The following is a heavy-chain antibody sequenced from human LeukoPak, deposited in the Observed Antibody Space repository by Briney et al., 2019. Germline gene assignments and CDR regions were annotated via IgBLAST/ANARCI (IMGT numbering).Heavy chain of an antibody. Sequence: GGSLRLSCAASGFTFSSYWMSWVRQAPGKGLEWVANIKQDGSEKYYVDSVKGRFTISRDNAKNSLYLQMNSLRAEDTAVYYCARGYGCTNGVCYSEYYYYYYYMDVWGXXXXXTVSS. D-gene: IGHD2-8*01. V-gene: IGHV3-7*01. CDR2: IKQDGSEK. CDR1: GFTFSSYW. J-gene: IGHJ6*03. CDR3: ARGYGCTNGVCYSEYYYYYYYMDV.